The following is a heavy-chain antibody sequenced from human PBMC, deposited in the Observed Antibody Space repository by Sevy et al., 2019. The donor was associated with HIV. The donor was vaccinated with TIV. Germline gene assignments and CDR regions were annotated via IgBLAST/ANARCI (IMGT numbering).Heavy chain of an antibody. CDR2: INHNSGGT. CDR1: GYTFTGYY. Sequence: ASVKVSCKASGYTFTGYYMHWVRQAPGQGLEWMGWINHNSGGTNYAQKFQGRVTMTRDTSISTAYMELSRLRSDDTAVYYCAREAIAGDFWSGYSRGWFDPWGQGTLVTVSS. CDR3: AREAIAGDFWSGYSRGWFDP. J-gene: IGHJ5*02. V-gene: IGHV1-2*02. D-gene: IGHD3-3*01.